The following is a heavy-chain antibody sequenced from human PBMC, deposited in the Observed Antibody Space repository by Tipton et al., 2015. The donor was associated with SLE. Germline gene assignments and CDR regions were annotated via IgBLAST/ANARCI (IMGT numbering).Heavy chain of an antibody. J-gene: IGHJ6*02. CDR3: ARLNKVGAYYKYYYYYGMDV. Sequence: LRLSCAVYGGSFSGHQWSWIRQPPGKGLEWIGEINHSGGANYSPSLKSRVTMSVDTSKNQFSLKLTSVTAADTAVYYCARLNKVGAYYKYYYYYGMDVWGQGTTVTVS. CDR1: GGSFSGHQ. CDR2: INHSGGA. V-gene: IGHV4-34*01. D-gene: IGHD1-26*01.